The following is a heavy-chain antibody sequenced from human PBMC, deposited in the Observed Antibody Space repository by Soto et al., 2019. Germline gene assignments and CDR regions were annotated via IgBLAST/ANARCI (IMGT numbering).Heavy chain of an antibody. J-gene: IGHJ4*02. Sequence: EVQLVESGGGLVQPGGSLRLSCAASGFTFSSYSMNWVRQAPGKGLEWVSYISSSSSTIYYADSVKGRFTISRDNAKNSLYLQMNGLRDEDTAVYYCAREPYYFEIDYWGQGTLVTVSS. CDR1: GFTFSSYS. CDR3: AREPYYFEIDY. CDR2: ISSSSSTI. V-gene: IGHV3-48*02. D-gene: IGHD3-22*01.